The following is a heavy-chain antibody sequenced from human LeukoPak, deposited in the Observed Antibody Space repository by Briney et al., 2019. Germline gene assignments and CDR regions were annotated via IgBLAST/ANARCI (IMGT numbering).Heavy chain of an antibody. CDR2: TYYRSKWYN. CDR3: ARDREDSVYDLGVFDY. D-gene: IGHD5/OR15-5a*01. CDR1: GDSVSSNSAA. Sequence: SQTLSLTCANSGDSVSSNSAAWNWIRQSPSRGLEWLGRTYYRSKWYNDYALSVKSRITINPDTSKNQFSLQLNSVTPEDTAVYYCARDREDSVYDLGVFDYWGQGTLVTVSS. V-gene: IGHV6-1*01. J-gene: IGHJ4*02.